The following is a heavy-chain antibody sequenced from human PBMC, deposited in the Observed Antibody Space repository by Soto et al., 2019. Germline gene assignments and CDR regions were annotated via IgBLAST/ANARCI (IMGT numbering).Heavy chain of an antibody. J-gene: IGHJ3*02. V-gene: IGHV1-18*01. CDR3: ARERLTLRFLDWFPPDDYAYDI. Sequence: GASVKVSCKASGYTFTSYGISWVRQAPGQGLEWMGWISAYNGNTNYAQKLQGRVTMTTDTSTSTAYMELRSLRSDDTAVYYCARERLTLRFLDWFPPDDYAYDICGQGTMVTVSS. CDR2: ISAYNGNT. CDR1: GYTFTSYG. D-gene: IGHD3-3*01.